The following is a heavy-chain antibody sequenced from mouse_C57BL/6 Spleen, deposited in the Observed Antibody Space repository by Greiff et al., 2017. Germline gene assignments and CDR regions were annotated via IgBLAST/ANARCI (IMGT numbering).Heavy chain of an antibody. CDR2: ISSGGDYI. CDR1: GFTFSSYA. D-gene: IGHD1-1*01. CDR3: TRGTTVVADAMDY. J-gene: IGHJ4*01. Sequence: EVMLVESGEGLVKPGGSLKLSCAASGFTFSSYAMSWVRQTPEKRLEWVAYISSGGDYIYYADTVKGRFTISRDNARNTLYLQMSSLKSEDTAMYYCTRGTTVVADAMDYWGQGTSVTVSS. V-gene: IGHV5-9-1*02.